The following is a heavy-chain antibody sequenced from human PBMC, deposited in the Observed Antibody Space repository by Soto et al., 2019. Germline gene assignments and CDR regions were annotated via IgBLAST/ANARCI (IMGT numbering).Heavy chain of an antibody. CDR2: ISYDGSNK. CDR3: AISIAVAPYDAAFDI. V-gene: IGHV3-30-3*01. D-gene: IGHD6-19*01. Sequence: GGSLRLSCAASGFTFSSYAMHWVRQAPGKGLEWVAVISYDGSNKYYADSVKGRFTISRDNSKNTLYLQMNSLRAEDTAVYYCAISIAVAPYDAAFDIWGQGTMVTVSS. J-gene: IGHJ3*02. CDR1: GFTFSSYA.